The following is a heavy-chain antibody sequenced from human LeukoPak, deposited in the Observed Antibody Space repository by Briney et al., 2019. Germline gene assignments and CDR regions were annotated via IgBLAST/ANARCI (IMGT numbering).Heavy chain of an antibody. CDR3: AKDQYGIQLVIGPFDY. V-gene: IGHV3-23*01. Sequence: GGSLRLSCAASGFTFSSYAMSWVRQAPGKGLEWVSAISGSGGSTYYADSVKGRFTISRDNSKNTLYLQMNSLRAEDTAVYYCAKDQYGIQLVIGPFDYWGQGTLVTVSS. CDR1: GFTFSSYA. CDR2: ISGSGGST. J-gene: IGHJ4*02. D-gene: IGHD5-18*01.